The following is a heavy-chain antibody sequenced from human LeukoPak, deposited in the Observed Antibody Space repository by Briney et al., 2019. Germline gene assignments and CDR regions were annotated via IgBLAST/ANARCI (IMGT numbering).Heavy chain of an antibody. J-gene: IGHJ4*02. CDR1: GGSISSNSYY. D-gene: IGHD5-18*01. Sequence: PSETLSLTCTVSGGSISSNSYYWVWIRQPPGKGLEWIGNIYYSGSTNYNPSLKSRVTISVDTSKNQFSLKLSSVTAADTAVYYCARHRSGAYSYGVLDYWGQGTLVTVSS. CDR3: ARHRSGAYSYGVLDY. V-gene: IGHV4-39*01. CDR2: IYYSGST.